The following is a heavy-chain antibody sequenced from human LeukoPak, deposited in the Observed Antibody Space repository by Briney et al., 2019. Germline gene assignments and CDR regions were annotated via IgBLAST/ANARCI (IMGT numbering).Heavy chain of an antibody. CDR3: ARDLAVAGRLGAFDI. D-gene: IGHD6-19*01. Sequence: GGSLRLSCAASGFTFSSYWMSWVRQAPGKGLEWVANLRQDGTEKYYVDSVKGRFTISRDNSKNSLYLQMSSLRVEDTAVYYCARDLAVAGRLGAFDIWGQGTMVTVSS. J-gene: IGHJ3*02. CDR2: LRQDGTEK. V-gene: IGHV3-7*01. CDR1: GFTFSSYW.